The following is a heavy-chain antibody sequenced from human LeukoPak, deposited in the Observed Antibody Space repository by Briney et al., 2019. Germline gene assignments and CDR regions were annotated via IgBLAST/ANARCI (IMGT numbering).Heavy chain of an antibody. CDR3: ARAGSSWSLPFDY. CDR2: IYYSGGT. Sequence: PSETLSLTCTVSGGSISSYYWSWIRQPPEKGLEWIGYIYYSGGTNYSPSLKSRVTISVDTSKNQFSLKLSSVTAADTAVYYCARAGSSWSLPFDYWGQGTLVTVSS. CDR1: GGSISSYY. D-gene: IGHD6-13*01. J-gene: IGHJ4*02. V-gene: IGHV4-59*01.